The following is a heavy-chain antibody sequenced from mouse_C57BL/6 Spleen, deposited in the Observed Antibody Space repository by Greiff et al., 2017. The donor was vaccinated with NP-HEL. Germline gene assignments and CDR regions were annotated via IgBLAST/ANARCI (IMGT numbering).Heavy chain of an antibody. CDR3: ARDEGTVGYAMDY. D-gene: IGHD1-1*01. J-gene: IGHJ4*01. Sequence: EVQLQQSGPGLVKPSQSLSLTCSVTGYSITSGYYWNWIRQFPGNKLEWMGYISYDGSNNYNPSLKNRISITRDTSKNQFFLKLNSVTTEDTATYYCARDEGTVGYAMDYWGQGTSVTVSS. V-gene: IGHV3-6*01. CDR2: ISYDGSN. CDR1: GYSITSGYY.